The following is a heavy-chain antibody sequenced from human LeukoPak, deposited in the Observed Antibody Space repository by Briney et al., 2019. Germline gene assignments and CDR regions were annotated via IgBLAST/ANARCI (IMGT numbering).Heavy chain of an antibody. CDR2: MNPNSGNT. Sequence: GASVKVSCKASGYTFTSYDINWVRQATGQGLEWMGWMNPNSGNTGYAQKFQGRVTMTRNTSISTAYMELSSLRSEDTAVYYCAREPHYVCTNGVCPALDYWGQGTLVTVSS. D-gene: IGHD2-8*01. CDR3: AREPHYVCTNGVCPALDY. CDR1: GYTFTSYD. V-gene: IGHV1-8*01. J-gene: IGHJ4*02.